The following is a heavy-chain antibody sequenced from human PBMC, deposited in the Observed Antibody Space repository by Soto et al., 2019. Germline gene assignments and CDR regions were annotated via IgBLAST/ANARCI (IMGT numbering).Heavy chain of an antibody. CDR3: ARLRNAAVADNDAFDI. D-gene: IGHD6-19*01. J-gene: IGHJ3*02. V-gene: IGHV5-51*01. CDR1: GYSFTSYW. CDR2: IYPGDSDT. Sequence: GESLKISCKGSGYSFTSYWIGWVRQMPGKGLEWMGFIYPGDSDTRYSPSFQGQVTISADKSISTAYLQWSSLKASDTAMYYCARLRNAAVADNDAFDIWGQGTMVTVSS.